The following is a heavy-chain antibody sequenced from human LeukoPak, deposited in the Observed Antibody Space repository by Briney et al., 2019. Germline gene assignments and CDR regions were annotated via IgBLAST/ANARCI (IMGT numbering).Heavy chain of an antibody. J-gene: IGHJ4*02. V-gene: IGHV3-66*01. CDR3: ARVGDCGRASCYAIDY. D-gene: IGHD2-2*01. Sequence: GGSLRLSCAASGFTFSSYWMSWVRQAPGKGLEWVSIIYSGGSTYYTDSVRGRFIISRDISKNTLYLQMNSLRAEDTAVYYCARVGDCGRASCYAIDYWGQGTLATVSS. CDR2: IYSGGST. CDR1: GFTFSSYW.